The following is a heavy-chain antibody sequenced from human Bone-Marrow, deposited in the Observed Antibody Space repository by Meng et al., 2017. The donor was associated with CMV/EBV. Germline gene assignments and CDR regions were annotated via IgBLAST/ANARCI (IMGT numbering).Heavy chain of an antibody. CDR2: IYFSGST. Sequence: NNHWGWIRQPPGKGLEWIGSIYFSGSTSYNPSLGSRVTISVDTSRNQFSLQLSSVTAADTAVYYCARRPANKECNGDSCYSIPAFDMWGQGTMVTVSS. D-gene: IGHD2-15*01. V-gene: IGHV4-39*01. CDR3: ARRPANKECNGDSCYSIPAFDM. CDR1: NNH. J-gene: IGHJ3*02.